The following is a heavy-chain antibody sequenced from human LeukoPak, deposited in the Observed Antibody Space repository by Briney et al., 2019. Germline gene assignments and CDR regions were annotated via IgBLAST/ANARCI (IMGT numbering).Heavy chain of an antibody. V-gene: IGHV3-23*01. CDR1: GFTFSDYA. CDR2: ISRGGVIT. Sequence: GGSLRLSWAASGFTFSDYAISWVRQAPGKGLEWASRISRGGVITYYADSVTGRLTISRDKSNNTLYLHMNSLRAEDTAVYYCARADYYGGKRLDYWGQGTLVTVSS. CDR3: ARADYYGGKRLDY. D-gene: IGHD3-10*01. J-gene: IGHJ4*02.